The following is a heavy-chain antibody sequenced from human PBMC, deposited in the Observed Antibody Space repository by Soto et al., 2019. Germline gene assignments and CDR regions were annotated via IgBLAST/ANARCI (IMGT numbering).Heavy chain of an antibody. CDR3: ARHDVCSTTICHNWFDP. D-gene: IGHD2-2*01. CDR1: GGSISSGGYY. Sequence: SETLSLTCTVSGGSISSGGYYWSWIRQHPGKGLEWIGYIYYSGSTYYNPSLKSRVTISVDTSKNQFSLKLSSVTAADTAMYYCARHDVCSTTICHNWFDPWGQGTLVTVSS. J-gene: IGHJ5*02. CDR2: IYYSGST. V-gene: IGHV4-31*03.